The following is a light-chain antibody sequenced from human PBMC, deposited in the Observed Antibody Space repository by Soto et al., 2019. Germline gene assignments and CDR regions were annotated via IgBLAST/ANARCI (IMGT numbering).Light chain of an antibody. CDR3: SSYTSTTPPYV. V-gene: IGLV2-14*01. Sequence: QSVLTQPASVSGSPGQSITISCTGTSSDVGGSNYVSWYQQHPGKAPKLMIYEVSDRPSGVSNRFSGSKSGNTASLTISGLQADDEADYYCSSYTSTTPPYVFGTGTKVTVL. J-gene: IGLJ1*01. CDR1: SSDVGGSNY. CDR2: EVS.